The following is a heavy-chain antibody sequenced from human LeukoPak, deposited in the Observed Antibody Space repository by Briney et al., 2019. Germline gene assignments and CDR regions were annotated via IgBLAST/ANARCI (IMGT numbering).Heavy chain of an antibody. CDR3: ATTRIAARPTEAFDI. CDR2: IYHSGST. Sequence: AETLSLTCAVSGYSISSGYYWGWIRQPPGKGLEWIGSIYHSGSTYYIPSLKSRVTISVDTSKNQFSLKLSSVTAPDTAVYYCATTRIAARPTEAFDIWGQGTMVTVSS. V-gene: IGHV4-38-2*01. J-gene: IGHJ3*02. D-gene: IGHD6-6*01. CDR1: GYSISSGYY.